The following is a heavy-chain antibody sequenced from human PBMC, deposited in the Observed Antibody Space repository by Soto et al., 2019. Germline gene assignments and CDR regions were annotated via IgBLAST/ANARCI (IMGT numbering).Heavy chain of an antibody. Sequence: GGSLRLSCAASGFTFSNAWMSWVRQAPGKGLEWIGRIKTNSDGGTVDYASPVKGRFTISRDDSKGMLYLDLNSLKTEDTGVYFCATVYCATTSCYAPFDYWGKGTLVTVSS. J-gene: IGHJ4*02. CDR1: GFTFSNAW. CDR3: ATVYCATTSCYAPFDY. CDR2: IKTNSDGGTV. V-gene: IGHV3-15*01. D-gene: IGHD2-2*01.